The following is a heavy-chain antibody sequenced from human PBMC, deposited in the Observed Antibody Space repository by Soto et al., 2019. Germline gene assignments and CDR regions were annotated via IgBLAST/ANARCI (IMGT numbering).Heavy chain of an antibody. Sequence: PGGSLRLSCAASGFTFSSYSMSWVRQAPGKGLEWVSTIHGGGVSTYYANFVKGRFTISRDTSRNTLSLQMSRLRADDTAVYYCAKGREVNGVTPLHFYYGMDVWGQGTTVTVSS. J-gene: IGHJ6*02. V-gene: IGHV3-23*01. D-gene: IGHD2-8*01. CDR1: GFTFSSYS. CDR2: IHGGGVST. CDR3: AKGREVNGVTPLHFYYGMDV.